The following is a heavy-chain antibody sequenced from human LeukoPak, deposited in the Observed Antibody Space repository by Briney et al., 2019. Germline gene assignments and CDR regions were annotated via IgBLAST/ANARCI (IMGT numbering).Heavy chain of an antibody. CDR2: MNPNSGNT. J-gene: IGHJ6*02. Sequence: ASVKVSCKVSGYTLTELPMHWVRQAPGKGLEWMGWMNPNSGNTGYAQKFQGRVTMTRNTSISTAYMELSSLRSEDTAVYYCARGRRSYGMDVWGQGTTVTVSS. CDR1: GYTLTELP. CDR3: ARGRRSYGMDV. V-gene: IGHV1-8*01.